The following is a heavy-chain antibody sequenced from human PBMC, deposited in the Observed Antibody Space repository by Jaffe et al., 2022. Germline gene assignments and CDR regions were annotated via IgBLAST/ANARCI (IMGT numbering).Heavy chain of an antibody. CDR1: GFTFSSYG. CDR3: AKDTNSHIGGYMDV. Sequence: QVQLVESGGGVVQPGGSLRLSCAASGFTFSSYGMHWVRQAPGKGLEWVAFIRYDGSNKYYADSVKGRFTISRDNSKNTLYLQMNSLRAEDTAVYYCAKDTNSHIGGYMDVWGKGTTVTVSS. V-gene: IGHV3-30*02. D-gene: IGHD5-12*01. J-gene: IGHJ6*03. CDR2: IRYDGSNK.